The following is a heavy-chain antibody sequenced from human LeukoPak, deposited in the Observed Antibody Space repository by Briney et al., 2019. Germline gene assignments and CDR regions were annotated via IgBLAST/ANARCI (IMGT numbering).Heavy chain of an antibody. J-gene: IGHJ6*03. D-gene: IGHD3-10*01. CDR2: INHSGST. CDR1: GGSFSGYY. CDR3: ASITMAGYHYYYMDV. Sequence: SETLSLTCAVYGGSFSGYYWSWIRQPPGKGLEWIGEINHSGSTNYNPSLKSRVTISVDTSKNQFSLKLSSVTAADTAVYYCASITMAGYHYYYMDVWGKGTTVTVSS. V-gene: IGHV4-34*01.